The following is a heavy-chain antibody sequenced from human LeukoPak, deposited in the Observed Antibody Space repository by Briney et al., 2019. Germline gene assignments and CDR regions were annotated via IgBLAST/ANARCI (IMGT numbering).Heavy chain of an antibody. Sequence: SETLSLTCTVSGGSISSYYWSWIRQPAGKGLEWIGRIYTSGSTNYNPSLKSRVTMSVDTSKNQFSLKLSSVTAADTAVYYCARGGITIFGVEVNWFDPWGQGTLVTVSS. V-gene: IGHV4-4*07. J-gene: IGHJ5*02. D-gene: IGHD3-3*01. CDR1: GGSISSYY. CDR3: ARGGITIFGVEVNWFDP. CDR2: IYTSGST.